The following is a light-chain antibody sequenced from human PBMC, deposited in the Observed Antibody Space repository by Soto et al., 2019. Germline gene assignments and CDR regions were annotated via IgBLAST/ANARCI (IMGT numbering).Light chain of an antibody. Sequence: DIVMTQSPLSLPVTPGEPASISCRSSQSLLHSNGYNYLDWYLQKPGQSPQLLIYLGSNRASGVPDRFSGSGSGTDFTLKISRVEPEDVGVYYCMQALQTPRTFGQGTKV. CDR1: QSLLHSNGYNY. CDR2: LGS. V-gene: IGKV2-28*01. J-gene: IGKJ1*01. CDR3: MQALQTPRT.